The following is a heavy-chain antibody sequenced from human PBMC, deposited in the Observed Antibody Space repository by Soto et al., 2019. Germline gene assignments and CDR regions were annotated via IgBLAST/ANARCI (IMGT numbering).Heavy chain of an antibody. CDR2: ISGSGGST. CDR3: AKAHVLRFLEWLLPPNGFDP. V-gene: IGHV3-23*01. J-gene: IGHJ5*02. Sequence: EVHLLESGGGLVQPGGSLRLSCAASGFTFSSYAMSWVRQAPGKGLEWVSAISGSGGSTYYADSVKGRFTISRDNSKNTLYLQMNSLRAEDTAVYYCAKAHVLRFLEWLLPPNGFDPWGQGTLVTVSS. D-gene: IGHD3-3*01. CDR1: GFTFSSYA.